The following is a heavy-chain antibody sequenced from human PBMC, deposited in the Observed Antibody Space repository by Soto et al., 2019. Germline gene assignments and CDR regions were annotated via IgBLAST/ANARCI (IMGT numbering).Heavy chain of an antibody. D-gene: IGHD1-1*01. Sequence: PGGSLRLSCGASEFTFSSYWMHWVRQAPGKGLVWVSRINPDGSSAYYADSVKGRFTISRDNAKNTLYLQMNSLRAEDTAVYYCTRGNNNAYGLWDYWGQGTLVTVSS. V-gene: IGHV3-74*01. J-gene: IGHJ4*02. CDR2: INPDGSSA. CDR3: TRGNNNAYGLWDY. CDR1: EFTFSSYW.